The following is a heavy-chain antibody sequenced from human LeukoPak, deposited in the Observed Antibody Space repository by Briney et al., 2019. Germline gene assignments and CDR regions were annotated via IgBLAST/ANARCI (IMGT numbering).Heavy chain of an antibody. Sequence: GGSLRLSCAASGFIFSNYWMSWVRQAPGKGLEWVSAISGSGGSTYYADSVKGRFTISRDNSKNTLYLQMNNLRAEDTAVYYCAKTRGSGPFDYWGQGTLVTVSS. D-gene: IGHD3-10*01. J-gene: IGHJ4*02. V-gene: IGHV3-23*01. CDR1: GFIFSNYW. CDR2: ISGSGGST. CDR3: AKTRGSGPFDY.